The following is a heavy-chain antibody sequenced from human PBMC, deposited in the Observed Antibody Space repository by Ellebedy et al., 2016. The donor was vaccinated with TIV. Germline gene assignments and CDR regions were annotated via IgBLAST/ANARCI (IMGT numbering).Heavy chain of an antibody. V-gene: IGHV1-8*02. CDR3: ARDLSRTVTSFFDN. D-gene: IGHD4-17*01. Sequence: ASVKVSCKASGYTFTSYDINWVRQATGQGLEWMGWMNPNSGNTGYAQKFQGRVTMTRDTSISTAYMELSRLRSDDTAIYYCARDLSRTVTSFFDNWGQGTLVTVSS. J-gene: IGHJ4*02. CDR2: MNPNSGNT. CDR1: GYTFTSYD.